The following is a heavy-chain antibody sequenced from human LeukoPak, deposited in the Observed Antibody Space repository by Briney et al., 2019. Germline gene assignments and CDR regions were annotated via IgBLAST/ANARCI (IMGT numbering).Heavy chain of an antibody. D-gene: IGHD1-26*01. CDR3: AKDRTVGASYWYFDL. Sequence: GSLRLSCAASGFTFTSYSMSWVRQAPGKGLEWVSGISSSGSGDNTYYADSVKGRFTISRDSSKNTLFLHMSTLRAEDTAIYYCAKDRTVGASYWYFDLWGRGTLVTVSS. CDR2: ISSSGSGDNT. J-gene: IGHJ2*01. V-gene: IGHV3-23*01. CDR1: GFTFTSYS.